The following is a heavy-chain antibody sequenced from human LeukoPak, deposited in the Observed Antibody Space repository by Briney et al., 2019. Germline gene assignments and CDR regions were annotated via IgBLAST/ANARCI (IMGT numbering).Heavy chain of an antibody. CDR1: GGSISSFY. D-gene: IGHD3-22*01. Sequence: ETLSLPCTVSGGSISSFYWSWNRQPPGKGLGWIGYIYYSGSTNYNPSLKSRVTISVDTSKNQFSLKLSSVTAADTAVYYCARGADDYYDSSGYYLDYWGQGTLVTASS. CDR3: ARGADDYYDSSGYYLDY. V-gene: IGHV4-59*01. J-gene: IGHJ4*02. CDR2: IYYSGST.